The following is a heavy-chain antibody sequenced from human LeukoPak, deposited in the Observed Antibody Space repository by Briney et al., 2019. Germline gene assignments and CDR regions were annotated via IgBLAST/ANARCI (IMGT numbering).Heavy chain of an antibody. Sequence: GGSLRLSCAASGFTFSSYAMSWVRQAPGKGLEWVSAISTSGGTTYYADSVKGRFTISRDNSKNTLYLQMNSLRAEDTALYYCARAAPVQLERRVFDYWGQGTLVTVSS. D-gene: IGHD1-1*01. CDR3: ARAAPVQLERRVFDY. J-gene: IGHJ4*02. CDR1: GFTFSSYA. CDR2: ISTSGGTT. V-gene: IGHV3-23*01.